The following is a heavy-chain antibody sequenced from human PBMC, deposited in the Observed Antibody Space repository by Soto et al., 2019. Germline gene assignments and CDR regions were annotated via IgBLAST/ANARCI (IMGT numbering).Heavy chain of an antibody. V-gene: IGHV1-69*01. CDR1: GGTFSSYA. J-gene: IGHJ4*02. CDR3: ARDGPNNLVWVGDY. Sequence: QVQLVQSGAEVKKPGSSVKVSCKASGGTFSSYAISWVRQAPGQGLEWMGGIIPIFGTANYAQKFQGRVTSTADESTSTAYTELSILRSEDTAVYYCARDGPNNLVWVGDYWGQGTLVTVSS. D-gene: IGHD1-26*01. CDR2: IIPIFGTA.